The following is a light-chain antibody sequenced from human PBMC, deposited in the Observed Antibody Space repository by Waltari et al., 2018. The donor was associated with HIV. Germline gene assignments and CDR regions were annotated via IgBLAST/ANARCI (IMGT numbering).Light chain of an antibody. J-gene: IGLJ2*01. CDR1: SSDVGNYNE. CDR2: DVS. V-gene: IGLV2-18*02. CDR3: SSFTTSITVV. Sequence: QSALTQPPSVSGSLGQSVTISCTGTSSDVGNYNEVSWYQQSPGTAPKLMIYDVSNRSSGVPDRFYGSKSGNTASLTISGLQAEDEADYYCSSFTTSITVVFGGGTKLTVL.